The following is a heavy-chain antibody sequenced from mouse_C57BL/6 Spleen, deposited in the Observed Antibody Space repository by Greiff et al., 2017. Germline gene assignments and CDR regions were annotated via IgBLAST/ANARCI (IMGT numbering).Heavy chain of an antibody. D-gene: IGHD2-1*01. Sequence: QVHVKQSGAELVKPGASVKLSCKASGYTFTEYTIHWVKQRSGQGLEWIGWFYPGSGSIKYNEKFKDKATLTADKSSSTVYMELSRLTSEDSAVXFCARHERDYGNYDWYFDVWGTGTTVTVSS. V-gene: IGHV1-62-2*01. CDR3: ARHERDYGNYDWYFDV. CDR1: GYTFTEYT. CDR2: FYPGSGSI. J-gene: IGHJ1*03.